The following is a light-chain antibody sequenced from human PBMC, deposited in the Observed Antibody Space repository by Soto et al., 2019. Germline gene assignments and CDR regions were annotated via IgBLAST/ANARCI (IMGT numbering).Light chain of an antibody. CDR3: QQRHMWTIT. Sequence: EIVLTQSPATLSLSPGERATLSCRATQSVSSYLAWYYDASNRATGIPARFSGCGSGTDGSLTISRLEKEDGAVYYCQQRHMWTITFGQGTRLEI. CDR1: QSVSSY. CDR2: DAS. V-gene: IGKV3-11*01. J-gene: IGKJ5*01.